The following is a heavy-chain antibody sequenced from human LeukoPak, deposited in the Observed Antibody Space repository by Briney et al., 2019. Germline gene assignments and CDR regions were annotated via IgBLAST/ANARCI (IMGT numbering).Heavy chain of an antibody. CDR3: APRGDIEHSYGYGKWFDP. D-gene: IGHD5-18*01. CDR1: GGSFSGYY. CDR2: INHSGST. J-gene: IGHJ5*02. V-gene: IGHV4-34*01. Sequence: ETLSLTCAVYGGSFSGYYWSWIRQPPGKGLEWIGEINHSGSTNYNASLKSRVTVSVDSSKNQFSLRLSSVTAADTAVYYCAPRGDIEHSYGYGKWFDPWGQGTRVTVSS.